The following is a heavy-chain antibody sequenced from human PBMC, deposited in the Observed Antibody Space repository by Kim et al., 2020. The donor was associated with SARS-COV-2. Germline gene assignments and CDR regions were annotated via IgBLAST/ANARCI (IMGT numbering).Heavy chain of an antibody. CDR3: ARSPDYGSGSYYRSYYGMDV. V-gene: IGHV5-10-1*01. CDR1: GYSFTSYW. D-gene: IGHD3-10*01. J-gene: IGHJ6*02. CDR2: IDPSDSYT. Sequence: GESLKISCKGSGYSFTSYWISWVRQMPGKGLEWMGRIDPSDSYTNYSPSFQGHVTISADKSISTAYLQWSSLKASDTAMYYCARSPDYGSGSYYRSYYGMDVWGQGTTVTVSS.